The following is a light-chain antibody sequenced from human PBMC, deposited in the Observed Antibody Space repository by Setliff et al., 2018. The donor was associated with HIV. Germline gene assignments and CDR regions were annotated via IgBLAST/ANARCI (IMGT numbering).Light chain of an antibody. CDR3: TSYTTSSSPYV. CDR2: NVN. Sequence: QSALAQPASVSGSPGQSITISCTGTRSDVGGYDYVSWYQHHPGKAPKLIIYNVNKWPSGVSNRLSGSKSGNTASLTISGLQAEDEADYYCTSYTTSSSPYVFGTGTKVTVL. V-gene: IGLV2-14*03. J-gene: IGLJ1*01. CDR1: RSDVGGYDY.